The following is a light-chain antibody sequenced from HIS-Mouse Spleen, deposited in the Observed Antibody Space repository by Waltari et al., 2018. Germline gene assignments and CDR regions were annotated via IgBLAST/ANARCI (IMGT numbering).Light chain of an antibody. V-gene: IGLV3-1*01. CDR2: QDS. Sequence: SYELTQPPSVSVSPGQTASITCSGDKLGDKYACWYQQKPGQSPVLVIYQDSKRPSGIPERVSGSNSGNTATLTISGTQAMDEADYYRQAWDSSTVVFGGGTKLTVL. J-gene: IGLJ2*01. CDR1: KLGDKY. CDR3: QAWDSSTVV.